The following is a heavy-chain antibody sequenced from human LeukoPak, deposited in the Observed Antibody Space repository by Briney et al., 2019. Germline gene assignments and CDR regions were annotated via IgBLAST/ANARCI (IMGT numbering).Heavy chain of an antibody. D-gene: IGHD6-19*01. Sequence: GGSLRLSCAASGSTFSSYAMSWVRQAPGKGLEWVSAISGSGGSTYYADSVKGRFTISGDNSKNTLYLQMNSLRAEDTAVYYCARPGIAVAGFRVYDYWGQGTLVTVSS. V-gene: IGHV3-23*01. CDR1: GSTFSSYA. J-gene: IGHJ4*02. CDR3: ARPGIAVAGFRVYDY. CDR2: ISGSGGST.